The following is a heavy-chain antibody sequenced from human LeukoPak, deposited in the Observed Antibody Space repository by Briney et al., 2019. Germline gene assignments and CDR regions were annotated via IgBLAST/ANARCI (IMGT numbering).Heavy chain of an antibody. D-gene: IGHD3-22*01. Sequence: GGSLRLSCAASGFTFSSYAMHWVRQAPGKGLEWVAVISYDGSSKYYADSVKGRFTISRDNSKNTLYLQMNSLRAEDTAVYYCARDEYYYDSSGYFSATKKYYYYYYMDVWGEGTTVTVSS. CDR1: GFTFSSYA. CDR2: ISYDGSSK. CDR3: ARDEYYYDSSGYFSATKKYYYYYYMDV. J-gene: IGHJ6*03. V-gene: IGHV3-30*01.